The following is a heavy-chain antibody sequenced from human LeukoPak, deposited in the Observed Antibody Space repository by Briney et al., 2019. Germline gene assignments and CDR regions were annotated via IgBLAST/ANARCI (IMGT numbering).Heavy chain of an antibody. V-gene: IGHV3-30*02. J-gene: IGHJ2*01. CDR2: IRYDGSNK. CDR3: ARDGLAAATLHWCFDL. D-gene: IGHD2-15*01. Sequence: GGSLRLSCAASGFTFSSYGMHWVRQAPGKGLEWVAFIRYDGSNKYYADSVKGRFTISRDNSKNTVYLQMNSLRAEDTAVYYCARDGLAAATLHWCFDLWGRGTLVTVSS. CDR1: GFTFSSYG.